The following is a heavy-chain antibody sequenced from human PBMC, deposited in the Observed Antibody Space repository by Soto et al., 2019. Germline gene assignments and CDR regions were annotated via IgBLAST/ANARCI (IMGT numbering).Heavy chain of an antibody. D-gene: IGHD4-17*01. V-gene: IGHV3-66*01. CDR1: GFTVSNNY. CDR2: IYSDGGT. J-gene: IGHJ4*02. Sequence: PGGSLRLSCAASGFTVSNNYLSWVRQAPGKGLQSVSLIYSDGGTDYAESVKCRFTVSRENSKNTLYLQMNSLLVEDTAIYYCATRMTTAPFWGQGTLVTVSS. CDR3: ATRMTTAPF.